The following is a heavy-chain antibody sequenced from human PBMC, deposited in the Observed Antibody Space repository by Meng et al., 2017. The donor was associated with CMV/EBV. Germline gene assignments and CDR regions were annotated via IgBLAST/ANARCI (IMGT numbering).Heavy chain of an antibody. CDR1: GYTFTSYG. Sequence: ASVKVSCKASGYTFTSYGISWVRQAPGQGLEWMGWISAYNGNTNYAQKLQGIVTMTTDTSTSTAYMELRSLRSDDTAVYYCARDLAAGAIHYGSGSRRGMDVWGQGTTVTVS. CDR3: ARDLAAGAIHYGSGSRRGMDV. J-gene: IGHJ6*02. CDR2: ISAYNGNT. D-gene: IGHD3-10*01. V-gene: IGHV1-18*01.